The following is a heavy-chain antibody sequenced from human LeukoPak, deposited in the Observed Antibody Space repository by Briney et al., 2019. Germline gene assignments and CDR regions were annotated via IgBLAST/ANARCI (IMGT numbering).Heavy chain of an antibody. J-gene: IGHJ5*02. Sequence: PGGSLRLSCAASGFTFSSYWMHWVRHAPGKGLVWVSRINSDGSDTTYADSVKGRFTISRDTAKNTLYLQMNSLRAEDTAVYYCARAVYDSSGYNWFDHWGQGTLVTVSS. CDR3: ARAVYDSSGYNWFDH. CDR1: GFTFSSYW. D-gene: IGHD3-22*01. V-gene: IGHV3-74*01. CDR2: INSDGSDT.